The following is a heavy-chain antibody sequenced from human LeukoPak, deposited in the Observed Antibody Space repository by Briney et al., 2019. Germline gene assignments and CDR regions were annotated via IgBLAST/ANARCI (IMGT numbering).Heavy chain of an antibody. D-gene: IGHD2-15*01. CDR1: GGTFSSYA. V-gene: IGHV1-69*05. Sequence: EASVKVSCKASGGTFSSYAISWVRQAPGQGLEWMGGIIPIFGTANYAQKLQGRVTMTTDTSTSTAYMELRSLRSDDTAVYYCARMGWGSGGGFDYWGQGTLVTVSS. J-gene: IGHJ4*02. CDR3: ARMGWGSGGGFDY. CDR2: IIPIFGTA.